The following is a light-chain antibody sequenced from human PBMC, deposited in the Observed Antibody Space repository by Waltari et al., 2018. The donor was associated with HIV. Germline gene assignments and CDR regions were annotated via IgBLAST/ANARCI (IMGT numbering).Light chain of an antibody. CDR1: SNDIGSSNY. CDR2: DVS. Sequence: QPALTQPASVSGSPGQSITISCTGTSNDIGSSNYVSWHQQHPGEAPKLIIHDVSDRPSGISNRFSGSKSGNPASLTISGLQTEDEADYYCSSYTSSITYVFGSGTRVTVL. J-gene: IGLJ1*01. CDR3: SSYTSSITYV. V-gene: IGLV2-14*03.